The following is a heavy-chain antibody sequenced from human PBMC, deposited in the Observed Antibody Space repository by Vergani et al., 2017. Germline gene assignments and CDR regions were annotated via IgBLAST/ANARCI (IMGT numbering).Heavy chain of an antibody. CDR1: GYTFTGYY. CDR3: AREGATSQYYYCYGGMDV. V-gene: IGHV1-2*02. Sequence: QVQLVQSGAEVKKPGASVKVSCKASGYTFTGYYMHWVRQAPGQGLEWMGWINPNSGGTNYAQKFQGRVTLTRDTSISTAYMELGRLRSDDTAVYYCAREGATSQYYYCYGGMDVWGQGTTVTVSS. J-gene: IGHJ6*02. D-gene: IGHD5-24*01. CDR2: INPNSGGT.